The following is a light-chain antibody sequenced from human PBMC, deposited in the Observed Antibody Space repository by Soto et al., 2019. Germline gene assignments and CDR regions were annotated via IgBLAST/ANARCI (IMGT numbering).Light chain of an antibody. J-gene: IGLJ1*01. CDR2: NNN. CDR1: SSNIGSNT. CDR3: AAWDDSLNGYV. V-gene: IGLV1-44*01. Sequence: QSVLTQPPSASGTPGQRVTISCSGSSSNIGSNTVNWYQQLPGTAPKLLIYNNNQRPSGVPDRFSGSESGTSASLAISGHQSEDEADYYCAAWDDSLNGYVFGTGTKVTVL.